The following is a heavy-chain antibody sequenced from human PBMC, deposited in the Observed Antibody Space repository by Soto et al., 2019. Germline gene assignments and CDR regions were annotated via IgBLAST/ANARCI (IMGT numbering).Heavy chain of an antibody. V-gene: IGHV1-69*01. CDR2: IIPIFGTA. CDR3: ARQIVPAANRYYYYYGMDV. Sequence: QVQLVQYGAEVKKPGSSVKVSCKASGGTFSSYAISWVRQAPGQGLEWMGGIIPIFGTANYAQKFQGRVTITSDESTSTAYMELSSLRSEDTAVYYCARQIVPAANRYYYYYGMDVLGQGTTVTGSS. CDR1: GGTFSSYA. D-gene: IGHD2-2*01. J-gene: IGHJ6*02.